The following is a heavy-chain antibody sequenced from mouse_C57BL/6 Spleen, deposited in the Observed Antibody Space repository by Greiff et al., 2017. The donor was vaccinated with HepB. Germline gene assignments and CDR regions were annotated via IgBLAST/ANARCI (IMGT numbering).Heavy chain of an antibody. Sequence: VQLQQSGAELAKPGASVKLSCKASGYTFTSYCMHWVKQRPGQGLEWIGYINPSSGYTKYNQKFKDKATLTVDKSSSADYMKLSSLTYEDSAVYDGASAGSYDSYNPCSALDYWGQGTSVTVSS. D-gene: IGHD2-3*01. CDR1: GYTFTSYC. V-gene: IGHV1-7*01. J-gene: IGHJ4*01. CDR2: INPSSGYT. CDR3: ASAGSYDSYNPCSALDY.